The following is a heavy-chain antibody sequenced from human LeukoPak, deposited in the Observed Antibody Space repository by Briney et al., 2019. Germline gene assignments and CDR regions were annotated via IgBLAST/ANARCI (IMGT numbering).Heavy chain of an antibody. CDR2: IRFSGST. J-gene: IGHJ4*02. Sequence: PSETLSLTCTVSGGSVRNYYWNWIRQPPGRGLEWIGYIRFSGSTEYNPSLKSRVTMSLDTSKNQVSVRLSAVTAADTAVYYCASPDPGDAGVLIYWGQGTLVTVSS. CDR1: GGSVRNYY. D-gene: IGHD5-24*01. CDR3: ASPDPGDAGVLIY. V-gene: IGHV4-59*08.